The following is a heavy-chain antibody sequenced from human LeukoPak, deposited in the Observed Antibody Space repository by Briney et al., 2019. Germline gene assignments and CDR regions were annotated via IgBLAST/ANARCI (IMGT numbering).Heavy chain of an antibody. J-gene: IGHJ6*03. D-gene: IGHD5-12*01. CDR3: ASFEVDSIGNYYINV. CDR2: VYFGGLT. CDR1: GDSVSSVGSSNYY. V-gene: IGHV4-39*01. Sequence: PSETLSLTCTVSGDSVSSVGSSNYYWGWIRQTPGKGLQWIGSVYFGGLTYYSPPLESRVTISADTSRYQFFLNLTSVTAADTAVYFCASFEVDSIGNYYINVWGKGTAVIVS.